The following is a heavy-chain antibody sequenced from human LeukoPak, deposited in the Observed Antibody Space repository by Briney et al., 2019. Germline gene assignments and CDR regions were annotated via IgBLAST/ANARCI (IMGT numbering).Heavy chain of an antibody. V-gene: IGHV1-8*01. D-gene: IGHD3-9*01. CDR3: ARGRTDVLRYFDWLLLDEEGGDY. J-gene: IGHJ4*02. CDR2: MNPNSGNT. Sequence: ASVKVSCKASGYTFTSYDINWVRQATGQGLEWMGWMNPNSGNTGYAQKFQGRVTMTRNTSISTAYMELSSLRSEDTAVYYCARGRTDVLRYFDWLLLDEEGGDYWGQGTLVTVSS. CDR1: GYTFTSYD.